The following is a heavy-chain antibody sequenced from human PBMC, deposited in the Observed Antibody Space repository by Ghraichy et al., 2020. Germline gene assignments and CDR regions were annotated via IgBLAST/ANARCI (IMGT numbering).Heavy chain of an antibody. D-gene: IGHD3-10*01. J-gene: IGHJ4*02. CDR3: ARDNTPGDYYGSGHSDY. Sequence: GSLRLSCAASGFTFSSYWMSWVRQAPGKGLEWVANIKQDGSEKYYVDSVKGRFTISRDNAKNSLYLQMNSLRAEDTAVYYCARDNTPGDYYGSGHSDYWGQGTLVTVSS. CDR1: GFTFSSYW. CDR2: IKQDGSEK. V-gene: IGHV3-7*03.